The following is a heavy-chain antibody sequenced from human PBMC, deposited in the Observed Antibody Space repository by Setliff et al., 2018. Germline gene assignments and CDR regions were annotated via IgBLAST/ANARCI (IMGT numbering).Heavy chain of an antibody. Sequence: SETLSLTCTVSGGSIGSSFWNWIRQSPGKGLEWIGYKSNRGDTNSNPSLRSRLTMSVDTSKSQFSLNLTSVTAADTAVYFCAKAVDSSGYFPYWYFDLWGRGALVTVSS. CDR1: GGSIGSSF. J-gene: IGHJ2*01. D-gene: IGHD3-22*01. CDR3: AKAVDSSGYFPYWYFDL. CDR2: KSNRGDT. V-gene: IGHV4-59*01.